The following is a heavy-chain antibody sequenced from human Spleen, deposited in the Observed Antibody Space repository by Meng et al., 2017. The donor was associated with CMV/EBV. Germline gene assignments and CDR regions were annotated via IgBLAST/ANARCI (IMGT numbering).Heavy chain of an antibody. J-gene: IGHJ4*02. CDR3: ARQGGNVVVTHFDY. Sequence: GSSNRGTTYYWGWIRQPPGKGLEWIGSLFYSGRTYYNPSLKSRVTISVDASENQFSLKLGSVTAADAAVYYCARQGGNVVVTHFDYWGQGILVTVSS. CDR2: LFYSGRT. CDR1: GSSNRGTTYY. D-gene: IGHD2-21*02. V-gene: IGHV4-39*01.